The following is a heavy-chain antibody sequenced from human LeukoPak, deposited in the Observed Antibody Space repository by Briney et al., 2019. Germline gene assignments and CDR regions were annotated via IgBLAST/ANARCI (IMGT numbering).Heavy chain of an antibody. D-gene: IGHD5-24*01. CDR1: GFTFSDYY. CDR3: STDPWHGMDV. CDR2: IKTVTDGGTT. J-gene: IGHJ6*02. Sequence: PGGSLRLSCAASGFTFSDYYMSWIRQAPGKGLEWVGRIKTVTDGGTTDYAAPVKGRFIISRDDSKNTLFLQMNSLKTEDTAVYYCSTDPWHGMDVWGQGTTVTVSS. V-gene: IGHV3-15*01.